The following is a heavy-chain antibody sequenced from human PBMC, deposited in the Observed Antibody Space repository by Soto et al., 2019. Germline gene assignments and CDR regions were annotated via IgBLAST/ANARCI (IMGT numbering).Heavy chain of an antibody. J-gene: IGHJ4*02. CDR3: AKAFITMVRVDYFDN. CDR2: ISYDGTNK. Sequence: QVQLVESGGGVVQPGRSLRLSCAASGFTFSSYGMHWVRQAPGKGLEWMAVISYDGTNKYYADSVHGRFTISRDNSKNTGDLQMERLRAEDTAVYYCAKAFITMVRVDYFDNWGQGIPVTVSS. D-gene: IGHD3-10*01. CDR1: GFTFSSYG. V-gene: IGHV3-30*18.